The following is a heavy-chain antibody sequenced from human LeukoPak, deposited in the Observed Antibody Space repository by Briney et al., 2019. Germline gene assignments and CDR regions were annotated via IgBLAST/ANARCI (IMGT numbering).Heavy chain of an antibody. CDR1: GYTFTSYD. V-gene: IGHV1-8*01. J-gene: IGHJ3*02. Sequence: GASVKVSCKASGYTFTSYDINWVRQATGQGLEWMGWMNPNSGNTGYAQKFQGRVTMTRNTSISTAYMELSSLRSEDTAVYYCASPRAGYSSSLHDAFDIWGQGTMVTVSS. D-gene: IGHD6-6*01. CDR3: ASPRAGYSSSLHDAFDI. CDR2: MNPNSGNT.